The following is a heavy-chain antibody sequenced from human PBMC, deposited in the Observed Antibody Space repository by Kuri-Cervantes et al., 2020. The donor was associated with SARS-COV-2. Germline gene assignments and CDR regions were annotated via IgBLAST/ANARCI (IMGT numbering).Heavy chain of an antibody. CDR3: ASGYSGSYSYFQH. CDR1: GFTFSSYA. CDR2: ISYDGSNK. Sequence: GGSLRLSCAASGFTFSSYAMHWVRQAPGKGLEWVAVISYDGSNKYYADSVKGRFTISRDNSKNTLYLQMNSLRAEDTAVYYCASGYSGSYSYFQHWGQGTLVTGSS. V-gene: IGHV3-30*04. J-gene: IGHJ1*01. D-gene: IGHD1-26*01.